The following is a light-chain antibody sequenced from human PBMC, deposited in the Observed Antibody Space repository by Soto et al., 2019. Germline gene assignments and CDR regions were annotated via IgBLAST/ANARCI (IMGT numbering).Light chain of an antibody. CDR1: SSDVGNYIF. Sequence: QSVLTQPASVSGSPGQSITISCTGTSSDVGNYIFVSWYRQHPGKAPKLMIYDINNRPSGVSNRFFGSKSGNTASLTISGLQAEDEADYYCVSYTTSASYVFGTGTKLTVL. CDR2: DIN. J-gene: IGLJ1*01. V-gene: IGLV2-14*01. CDR3: VSYTTSASYV.